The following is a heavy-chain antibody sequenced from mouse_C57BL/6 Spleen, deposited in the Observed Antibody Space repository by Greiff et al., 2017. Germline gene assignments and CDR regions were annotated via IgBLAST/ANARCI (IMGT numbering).Heavy chain of an antibody. CDR3: AREVTTVVATSYFDY. V-gene: IGHV5-4*01. CDR1: GFTFSSYA. Sequence: EVNVVESGGGLVKPGGSLKLSCAASGFTFSSYAMSWVRQTPEKRLEWVATISDGGSYTYYPDNVKGRFTISRDNAKNNLYLQMSHLKSEDTAMYYCAREVTTVVATSYFDYWGQGTTLTVSS. CDR2: ISDGGSYT. D-gene: IGHD1-1*01. J-gene: IGHJ2*01.